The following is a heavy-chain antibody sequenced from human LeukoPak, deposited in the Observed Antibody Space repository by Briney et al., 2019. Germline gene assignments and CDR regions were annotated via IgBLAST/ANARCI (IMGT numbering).Heavy chain of an antibody. Sequence: SETLSLTCTVSGGSISSYYWSWIRQPPGKGLEWIGYIYYSGSTNYNPSLKSRVTISVDTSKNQFSLKLSSVTAADTAVYYCASLPGYYDSSGYDAFDIWGQGTMVTVSS. D-gene: IGHD3-22*01. J-gene: IGHJ3*02. CDR2: IYYSGST. CDR1: GGSISSYY. V-gene: IGHV4-59*12. CDR3: ASLPGYYDSSGYDAFDI.